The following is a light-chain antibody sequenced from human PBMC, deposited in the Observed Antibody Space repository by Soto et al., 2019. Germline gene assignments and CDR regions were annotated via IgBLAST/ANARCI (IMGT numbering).Light chain of an antibody. Sequence: DTRMTQSPSSLSASVGDRVTITCRASQGIGNSLAWFQQKPGKAPKPLIYGASSLQSGVPSKFSGSGSGTEFTLTISSLQPEDFATYYCQQYKTYPITFGQGTRLEIK. CDR1: QGIGNS. V-gene: IGKV1-16*02. J-gene: IGKJ5*01. CDR2: GAS. CDR3: QQYKTYPIT.